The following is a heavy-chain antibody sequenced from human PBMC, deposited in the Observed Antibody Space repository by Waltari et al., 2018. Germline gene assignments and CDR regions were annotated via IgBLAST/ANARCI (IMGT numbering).Heavy chain of an antibody. V-gene: IGHV4-59*01. D-gene: IGHD4-4*01. CDR2: IYYSGSN. CDR3: ARGPYSNYYTY. Sequence: QVQLQDSGPGLVKPSETLSLTCTVSGGSISSYYWRWIRQPPGKGLEWIGYIYYSGSNNYNPTLKRRVTISVDTSKNQFYLKLSSVTAADTAVYYCARGPYSNYYTYWGQGTLVTVSS. J-gene: IGHJ4*02. CDR1: GGSISSYY.